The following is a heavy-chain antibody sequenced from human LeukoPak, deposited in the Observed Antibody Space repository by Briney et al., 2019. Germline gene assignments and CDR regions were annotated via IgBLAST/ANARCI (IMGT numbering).Heavy chain of an antibody. Sequence: GESLKISCKGSGYSFTTSWIGWVRQMPGKGLGWMGIIYPGDSDTRYSPSFQGQVTISADKSISTAYLQWSSLKASDTAMYYCARHRDGSGSYFDAFDIWGQGTMVTVSS. J-gene: IGHJ3*02. CDR1: GYSFTTSW. V-gene: IGHV5-51*01. CDR3: ARHRDGSGSYFDAFDI. D-gene: IGHD3-10*01. CDR2: IYPGDSDT.